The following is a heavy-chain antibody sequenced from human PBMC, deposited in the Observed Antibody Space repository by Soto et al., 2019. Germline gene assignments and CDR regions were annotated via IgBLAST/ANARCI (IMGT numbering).Heavy chain of an antibody. D-gene: IGHD5-18*01. V-gene: IGHV4-34*01. CDR3: ARGYDTALAPIF. Sequence: SETLSLTCAVYGGSFSGYYWSWIRQPPGKGLEWIGEINHLTTTNYNPSLKSRVIISLDTPKNQFSLKLSSVTAADTAVYYCARGYDTALAPIFWGQGILVTVSS. J-gene: IGHJ4*02. CDR1: GGSFSGYY. CDR2: INHLTTT.